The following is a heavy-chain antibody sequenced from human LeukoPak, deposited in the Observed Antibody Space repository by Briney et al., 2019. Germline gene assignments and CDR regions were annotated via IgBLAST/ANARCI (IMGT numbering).Heavy chain of an antibody. V-gene: IGHV4-4*07. CDR3: ARAVSGRFDY. D-gene: IGHD6-19*01. J-gene: IGHJ4*02. CDR1: GASISSYY. CDR2: FHTSGST. Sequence: SETLSLTCTVSGASISSYYWGWIRQPAGKGLEWIGRFHTSGSTNYNPSLNSRVTISVDTSKNQFSLRLSSVTAADTAIYYCARAVSGRFDYWGQGTLVTVSS.